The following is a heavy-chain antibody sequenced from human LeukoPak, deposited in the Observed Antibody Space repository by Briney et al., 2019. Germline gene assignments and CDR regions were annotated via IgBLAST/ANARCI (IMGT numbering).Heavy chain of an antibody. CDR2: ISYDGSNK. D-gene: IGHD3-22*01. CDR1: GFTFTSYG. Sequence: GRSLRLSCAASGFTFTSYGMHWVRQAPGKGLEWVAVISYDGSNKYYADSVKGRFTISRDNSKNTLYLQMNSLRAEDTAVYYCAKDRVDVSDYYDRSGYFLGYFDYWGQGTLSPSPQ. J-gene: IGHJ4*02. CDR3: AKDRVDVSDYYDRSGYFLGYFDY. V-gene: IGHV3-30*18.